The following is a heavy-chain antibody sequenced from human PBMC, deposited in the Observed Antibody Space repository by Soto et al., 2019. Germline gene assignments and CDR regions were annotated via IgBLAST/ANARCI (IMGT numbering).Heavy chain of an antibody. J-gene: IGHJ4*02. V-gene: IGHV3-23*01. CDR3: AKRRGAGGHFDY. CDR1: GFTFSSYA. CDR2: VSIGGST. Sequence: TGGSLRLSCAASGFTFSSYARGWVRQGPGKGLEWVAVVSIGGSTHYADSVGGRFTISRDNSKNTLSLQMNSLTAEDTAVYFCAKRRGAGGHFDYWGQGALVTVYS. D-gene: IGHD2-15*01.